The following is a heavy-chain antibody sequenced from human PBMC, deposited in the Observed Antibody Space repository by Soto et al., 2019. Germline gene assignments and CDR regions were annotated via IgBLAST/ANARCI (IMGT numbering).Heavy chain of an antibody. Sequence: QVQLVQSGAEVKKPGASVKVSCKASGYTFTTYAIHWVRQAPGQRLEWMGWINAGNSNTKYSQRFQGRVTITRDTSARTAYLELSSLRSEDTAVYYCARAGPLHTIVAAITDWFDPWGQGTLVTVSS. CDR2: INAGNSNT. J-gene: IGHJ5*02. D-gene: IGHD5-12*01. CDR1: GYTFTTYA. V-gene: IGHV1-3*01. CDR3: ARAGPLHTIVAAITDWFDP.